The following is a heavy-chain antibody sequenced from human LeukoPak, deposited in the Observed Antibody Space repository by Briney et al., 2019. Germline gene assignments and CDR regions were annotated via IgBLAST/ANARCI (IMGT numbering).Heavy chain of an antibody. CDR1: GGSISGSY. CDR2: IYTSGYS. V-gene: IGHV4-4*07. J-gene: IGHJ4*02. CDR3: AKEFHY. Sequence: SETLSLTCTVSGGSISGSYLTWIRQPAGKGLEWIGRIYTSGYSNYNPSLKSRLTMSLDTSKNQFSLKLSSVTAADTAVYHCAKEFHYWGQGTLVTVSS.